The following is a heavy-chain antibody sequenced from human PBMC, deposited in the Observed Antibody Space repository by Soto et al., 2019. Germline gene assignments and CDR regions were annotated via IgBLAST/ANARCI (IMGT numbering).Heavy chain of an antibody. CDR2: IYYSGST. V-gene: IGHV4-31*03. CDR3: ATGGDWNYDFDY. J-gene: IGHJ4*02. D-gene: IGHD1-7*01. CDR1: GGSISSGGYY. Sequence: SETLSLTCTVSGGSISSGGYYWSWIRQHPGKGLEWIGYIYYSGSTYYNPSLKSRVTISVDTSKNQFSLKLSSVTAADTAVYYCATGGDWNYDFDYWGQGTLVTVSS.